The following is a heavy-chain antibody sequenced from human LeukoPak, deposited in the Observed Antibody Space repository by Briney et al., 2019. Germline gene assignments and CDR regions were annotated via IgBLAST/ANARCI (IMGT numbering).Heavy chain of an antibody. CDR1: GYTFTSYD. V-gene: IGHV1-8*03. CDR3: ARGRWRIFGVVTISPTPYDAFDI. D-gene: IGHD3-3*01. CDR2: MNPNSGNT. J-gene: IGHJ3*02. Sequence: GASVKVSCKASGYTFTSYDINWVRQATGQGLEWMGWMNPNSGNTGYAQKFQGRVTITRNTSISTAYMELSSLRSEDTAVYYCARGRWRIFGVVTISPTPYDAFDIWGQGTMVTVSS.